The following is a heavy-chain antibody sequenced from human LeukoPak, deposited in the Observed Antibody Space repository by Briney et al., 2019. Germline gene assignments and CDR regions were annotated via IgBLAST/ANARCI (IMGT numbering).Heavy chain of an antibody. Sequence: GGSLRLSCAASGFIFNNYAMHWVRQAPGKGLEWVAILWFDGSNKYYADSVKGRFTISRDNSMNTLYLQMNSLRAEDTAVYFCARGTYFDLWSGYSNWLDLWGQGTLVTVSS. D-gene: IGHD3-3*01. CDR1: GFIFNNYA. V-gene: IGHV3-33*01. CDR2: LWFDGSNK. J-gene: IGHJ5*02. CDR3: ARGTYFDLWSGYSNWLDL.